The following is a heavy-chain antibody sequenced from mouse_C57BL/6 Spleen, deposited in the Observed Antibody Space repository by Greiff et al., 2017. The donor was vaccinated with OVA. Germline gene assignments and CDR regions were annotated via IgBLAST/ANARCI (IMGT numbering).Heavy chain of an antibody. CDR1: GYTFTSYW. CDR3: ARFTGTYFDY. J-gene: IGHJ2*01. V-gene: IGHV1-50*01. Sequence: QVQLQQPGAELVKPGASVKLSCKASGYTFTSYWMQWVKQRPGQGIEWIGEIDPSDSYTNYNQKFKGKATLTVDTSSSTAYMQLSSLTSEDSAVYYCARFTGTYFDYWGQGTTLTVSS. D-gene: IGHD4-1*01. CDR2: IDPSDSYT.